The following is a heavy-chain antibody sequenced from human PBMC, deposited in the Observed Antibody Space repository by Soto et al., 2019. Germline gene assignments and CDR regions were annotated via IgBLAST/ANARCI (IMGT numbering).Heavy chain of an antibody. CDR3: ARGGRRWYDFWSGYPYYYYYGMDV. J-gene: IGHJ6*02. Sequence: QVQLVESGGGVVQPGRSLRLSCAASGFTFSSYAMHWVRQAPGKGLEWVAVISYDGSNKYYADSVKGRFTISRDNSKNTLYLQMNSLRAEDTAVYYCARGGRRWYDFWSGYPYYYYYGMDVWGQGTTVTVSS. CDR1: GFTFSSYA. CDR2: ISYDGSNK. D-gene: IGHD3-3*01. V-gene: IGHV3-30-3*01.